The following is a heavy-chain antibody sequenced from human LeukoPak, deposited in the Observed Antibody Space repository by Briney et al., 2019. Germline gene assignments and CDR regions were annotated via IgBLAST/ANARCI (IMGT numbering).Heavy chain of an antibody. J-gene: IGHJ6*02. V-gene: IGHV4-39*01. D-gene: IGHD3-10*01. CDR3: ARLWIGERPPDV. Sequence: SETLSLTCTVSGGSISSSSYYWGWIRQPPGKGLEWIGSIYYRGTTYYNPSLKSRVTMSVDTSKNQFSLKLSSVTAADTAVYYCARLWIGERPPDVWGQGTTVTVSS. CDR2: IYYRGTT. CDR1: GGSISSSSYY.